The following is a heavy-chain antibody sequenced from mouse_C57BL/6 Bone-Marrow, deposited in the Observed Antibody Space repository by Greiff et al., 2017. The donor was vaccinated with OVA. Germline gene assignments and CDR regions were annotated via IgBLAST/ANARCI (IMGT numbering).Heavy chain of an antibody. J-gene: IGHJ1*03. V-gene: IGHV1-69*01. Sequence: QVQLQQPGAELVMPGASVKLSCKASGYTFTSYWMHWVKQRPGQGLEWIGEIDPSDSYTNYNQKFKGKSTLTVDKSSSTAYMQLSSLTSEDSAVYYCARRGTVVATDWYFDGWGTGTTVTVAS. CDR3: ARRGTVVATDWYFDG. D-gene: IGHD1-1*01. CDR1: GYTFTSYW. CDR2: IDPSDSYT.